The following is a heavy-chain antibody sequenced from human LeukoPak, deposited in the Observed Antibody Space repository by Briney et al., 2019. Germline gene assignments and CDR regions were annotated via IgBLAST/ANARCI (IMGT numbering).Heavy chain of an antibody. Sequence: GESLKISCKGSGYSFLTYWIAWVRQMPGKGLEWMGIIYPDESNIRYSPSFQGQVTISADKSISTAYLQWSSLKASDTAMYYCARPPSRGYSSSFEYWGQGTLVTVSS. CDR2: IYPDESNI. V-gene: IGHV5-51*01. D-gene: IGHD2-2*03. CDR3: ARPPSRGYSSSFEY. J-gene: IGHJ4*02. CDR1: GYSFLTYW.